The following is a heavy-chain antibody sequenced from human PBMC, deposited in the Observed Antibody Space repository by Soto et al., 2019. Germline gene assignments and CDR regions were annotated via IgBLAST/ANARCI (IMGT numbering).Heavy chain of an antibody. CDR2: IYHSGST. J-gene: IGHJ5*02. CDR3: ATRPIAARPLWGFRP. Sequence: QVQLQESGPGLVKPSGTLSLTCAVASGSISSSNWCSWVRQPPGKGLEWIGEIYHSGSTNYNPSLRGRLTLSVDKPKHQFSLKLSSVTAADAAVYYCATRPIAARPLWGFRPWGQGTLVTVSS. CDR1: SGSISSSNW. V-gene: IGHV4-4*02. D-gene: IGHD6-6*01.